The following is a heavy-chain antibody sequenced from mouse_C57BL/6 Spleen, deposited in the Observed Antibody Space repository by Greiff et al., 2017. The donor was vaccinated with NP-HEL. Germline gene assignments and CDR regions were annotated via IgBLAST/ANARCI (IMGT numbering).Heavy chain of an antibody. CDR1: GYTFTTYP. Sequence: VQRVESGAELVKPGASVKMSCKASGYTFTTYPIEWMKQNHGKSLEWIGNFHPYNDDTKYNEKFKGKATLTVEKSSSTVYLELSRLTSDDSAVYYCARGRSDVYYLYYFDYWGQGTTLTVSS. CDR3: ARGRSDVYYLYYFDY. J-gene: IGHJ2*01. D-gene: IGHD2-3*01. V-gene: IGHV1-47*01. CDR2: FHPYNDDT.